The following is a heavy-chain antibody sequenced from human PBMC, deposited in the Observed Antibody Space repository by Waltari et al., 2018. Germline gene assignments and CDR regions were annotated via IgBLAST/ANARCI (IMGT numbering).Heavy chain of an antibody. J-gene: IGHJ6*02. Sequence: EVQLEESGGGLVQPGGSLRLSCGASGFTYSEHLMHWVRPVPGQGLVWVSEISPDGRRTNHAESVKGRFTTSRDNANNMLYLHMTSLRVEDTSVYFCTRGSRGWNGMDVWGQGTTVTVSS. D-gene: IGHD6-19*01. CDR2: ISPDGRRT. V-gene: IGHV3-74*01. CDR1: GFTYSEHL. CDR3: TRGSRGWNGMDV.